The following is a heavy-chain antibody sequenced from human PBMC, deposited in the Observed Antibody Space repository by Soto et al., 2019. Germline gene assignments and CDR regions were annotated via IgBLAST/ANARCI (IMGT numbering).Heavy chain of an antibody. CDR3: ARLRALYDFWSGPFDY. CDR2: IYPGDSDT. V-gene: IGHV5-51*01. Sequence: PGESLKISCKGSGYSFTSYWIGWVRQMPGKGLEWMGIIYPGDSDTRYSPSFQGQVTISADKSISTAYLQWSSLKASDTAMYHCARLRALYDFWSGPFDYWGQGTLVTVSS. D-gene: IGHD3-3*01. J-gene: IGHJ4*02. CDR1: GYSFTSYW.